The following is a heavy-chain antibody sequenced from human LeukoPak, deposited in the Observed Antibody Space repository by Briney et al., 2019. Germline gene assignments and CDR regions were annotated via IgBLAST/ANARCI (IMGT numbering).Heavy chain of an antibody. CDR3: AREGTRGYCSSTSCWPYYYYYMDV. J-gene: IGHJ6*03. Sequence: GGSLRLSCAASGFTFSDYYMSWIRQAPGKGLEWVSYISSSGSTIYYADSVKGRFTISRDNAKNSLYLQMNSLRAEDTAVYYCAREGTRGYCSSTSCWPYYYYYMDVWGKGTTVTVSS. V-gene: IGHV3-11*04. CDR2: ISSSGSTI. D-gene: IGHD2-2*01. CDR1: GFTFSDYY.